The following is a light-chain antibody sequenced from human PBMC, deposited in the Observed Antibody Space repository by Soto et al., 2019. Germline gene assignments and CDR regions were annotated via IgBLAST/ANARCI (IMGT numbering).Light chain of an antibody. CDR3: QQYDSSPHT. CDR1: QSVSSSY. CDR2: GAS. Sequence: EIVLTQSPGTLSLSPGEIATLSCRARQSVSSSYLAWYQQKPGQAPRLLIYGASSRATGIPDRFSGSGSGTDFTLTISRLEPEDFAVYYCQQYDSSPHTFGQGTRLE. J-gene: IGKJ5*01. V-gene: IGKV3-20*01.